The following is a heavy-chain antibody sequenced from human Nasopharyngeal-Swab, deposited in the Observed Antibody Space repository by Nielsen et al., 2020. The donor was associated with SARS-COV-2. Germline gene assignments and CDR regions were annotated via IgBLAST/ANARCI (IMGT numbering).Heavy chain of an antibody. CDR3: AKDQGIAVAGPTRGKYFQH. CDR2: ISGSGGST. V-gene: IGHV3-23*01. D-gene: IGHD6-19*01. Sequence: GGSLRLSCAASGFTFSSYAMSWVRQAPGKGLEWVSAISGSGGSTYYADSVKGRFTISRDNSKNTLYLQMNSLRAEDTAVYYCAKDQGIAVAGPTRGKYFQHWGRGTLVTVSS. CDR1: GFTFSSYA. J-gene: IGHJ1*01.